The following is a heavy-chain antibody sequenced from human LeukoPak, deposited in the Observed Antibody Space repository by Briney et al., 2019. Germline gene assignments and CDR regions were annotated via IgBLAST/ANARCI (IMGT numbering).Heavy chain of an antibody. V-gene: IGHV3-30*03. CDR1: GFTFSNYG. D-gene: IGHD4-23*01. Sequence: PRRSRTLSCAASGFTFSNYGMHWVRQAPGKGLEWVAVISYDGRTKYYADSVKGRFTISRDNAKNSLYLQMNGLRDEDTAVYYCARDHYGGIDYWGQGTLFTVSS. J-gene: IGHJ4*02. CDR3: ARDHYGGIDY. CDR2: ISYDGRTK.